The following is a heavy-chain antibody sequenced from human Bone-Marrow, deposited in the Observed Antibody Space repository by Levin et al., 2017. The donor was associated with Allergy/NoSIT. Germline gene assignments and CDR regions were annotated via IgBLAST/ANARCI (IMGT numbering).Heavy chain of an antibody. J-gene: IGHJ4*02. Sequence: GGSLRLSCAASGFTFSSYAMSWVRQAPGKGLEWVSGISSSGVGTYYADSVKGRFTISRVNSKNTLYLQMNSLRAEDTAVYYCAKVGSGWYNNYFDYWGRGTQVTVSS. CDR2: ISSSGVGT. V-gene: IGHV3-23*01. CDR1: GFTFSSYA. D-gene: IGHD6-19*01. CDR3: AKVGSGWYNNYFDY.